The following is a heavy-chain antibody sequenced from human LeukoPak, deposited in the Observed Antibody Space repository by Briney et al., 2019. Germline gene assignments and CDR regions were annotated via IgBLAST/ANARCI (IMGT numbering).Heavy chain of an antibody. Sequence: SETLSLTCTVSGGSISSYYWSWIRQPPGKGLEWIGYIYYSGSTNYNPSLKSRVTMSVDTSKNQFSLKLSSVTAADTAVYYCARDFRSGWGYYFDYWGQGTLVTVSS. CDR3: ARDFRSGWGYYFDY. CDR1: GGSISSYY. J-gene: IGHJ4*02. V-gene: IGHV4-59*12. CDR2: IYYSGST. D-gene: IGHD6-19*01.